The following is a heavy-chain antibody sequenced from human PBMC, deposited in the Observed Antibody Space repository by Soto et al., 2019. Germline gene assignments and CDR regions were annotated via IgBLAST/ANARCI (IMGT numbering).Heavy chain of an antibody. Sequence: PGGSLRLSCVASGFTFNTYWMSWVRQAPGKGLEWVANIKEDGSDKYYVDSVKGRFTISRDNAKNLLYLQMNSLGAGDTAMYYCARFTRGSSGDYWGQGTL. CDR3: ARFTRGSSGDY. CDR1: GFTFNTYW. V-gene: IGHV3-7*01. J-gene: IGHJ4*02. CDR2: IKEDGSDK. D-gene: IGHD6-25*01.